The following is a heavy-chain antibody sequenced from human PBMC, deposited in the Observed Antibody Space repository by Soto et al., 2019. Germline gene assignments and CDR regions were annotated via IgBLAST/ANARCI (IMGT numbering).Heavy chain of an antibody. CDR2: IDHSGGT. D-gene: IGHD3-16*01. Sequence: QVQLQQWGAGLSKPSETLSLTCAVYGGSFSGYYWSWIRQPPGKGLEWIGEIDHSGGTNYNPSLKRRVTISVDTSKNQFSLKLSYVTAADTAVYYCARGRLGGAANWGQGTLVTVSS. CDR3: ARGRLGGAAN. V-gene: IGHV4-34*01. CDR1: GGSFSGYY. J-gene: IGHJ4*02.